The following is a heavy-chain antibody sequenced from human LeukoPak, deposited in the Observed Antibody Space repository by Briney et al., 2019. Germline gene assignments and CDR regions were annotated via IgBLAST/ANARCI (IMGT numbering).Heavy chain of an antibody. CDR1: GVSVSSGSYF. CDR3: ATLFDFWFGP. Sequence: SETLSLTCTVSGVSVSSGSYFWSWIRQPPGEGPQWIGYIYHDGSTNYSPSLRSRVSISVDTSKNQFSLKLSSVTTADTAVYFCATLFDFWFGPWGQGTQVTVSS. V-gene: IGHV4-61*01. D-gene: IGHD5/OR15-5a*01. J-gene: IGHJ5*02. CDR2: IYHDGST.